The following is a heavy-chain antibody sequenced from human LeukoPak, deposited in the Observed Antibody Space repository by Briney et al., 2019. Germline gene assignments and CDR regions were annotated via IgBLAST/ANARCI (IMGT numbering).Heavy chain of an antibody. Sequence: ASVKVSCKASGYTFTGYYMHWVRQAPGQGLEWMGRINPNSGGTNYAQKFQGRVTMTRDTSISTAYMELSRLRSDDTAVYYCTRDRGYDYFFDYWGQGTLVTVSS. CDR2: INPNSGGT. CDR1: GYTFTGYY. CDR3: TRDRGYDYFFDY. J-gene: IGHJ4*02. V-gene: IGHV1-2*06. D-gene: IGHD5-12*01.